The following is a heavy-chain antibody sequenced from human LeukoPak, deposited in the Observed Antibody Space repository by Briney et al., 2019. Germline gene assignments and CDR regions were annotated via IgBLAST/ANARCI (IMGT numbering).Heavy chain of an antibody. Sequence: GGSLRLSCAASGFTFSSYGMHWVRQAPGKGLEWVAVISYDGSNKYYADAVKGRFTISRDQSKNTLYLEMNSLRAEDTAVYYCAKDALRGVIIVSLSSPFHYWGQGSLVTVSS. J-gene: IGHJ4*02. V-gene: IGHV3-30*18. CDR2: ISYDGSNK. CDR3: AKDALRGVIIVSLSSPFHY. D-gene: IGHD2-21*01. CDR1: GFTFSSYG.